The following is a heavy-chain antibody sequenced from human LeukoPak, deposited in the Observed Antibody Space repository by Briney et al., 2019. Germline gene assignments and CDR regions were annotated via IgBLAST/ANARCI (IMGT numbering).Heavy chain of an antibody. CDR3: ARDNSVEDTAWWFDP. V-gene: IGHV1-18*01. J-gene: IGHJ5*02. CDR1: GYTFTSYG. D-gene: IGHD4-23*01. CDR2: ISAYNGNT. Sequence: ASVKVSCKASGYTFTSYGISWVRQAPGEGLEWMGWISAYNGNTNYAQKFQGRVTMTRDMSTSTDYMELSSLRSEDTAVYYCARDNSVEDTAWWFDPWGQGTLVTVSS.